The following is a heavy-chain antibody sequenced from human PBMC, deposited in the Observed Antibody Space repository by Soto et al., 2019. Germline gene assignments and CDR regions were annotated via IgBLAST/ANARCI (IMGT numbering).Heavy chain of an antibody. V-gene: IGHV3-23*01. CDR1: GFTFSSYA. CDR3: AKNLLGDCSSTSCYTTYYYYGMDV. Sequence: GGSLRLSCAASGFTFSSYAMSWVRQAPGKGLEWVSAISGSGGSTYYADSVKGRFTISRDNSKNTLYLQMNSLRAEDTAVYYCAKNLLGDCSSTSCYTTYYYYGMDVWGQGTTVTVSS. D-gene: IGHD2-2*02. J-gene: IGHJ6*02. CDR2: ISGSGGST.